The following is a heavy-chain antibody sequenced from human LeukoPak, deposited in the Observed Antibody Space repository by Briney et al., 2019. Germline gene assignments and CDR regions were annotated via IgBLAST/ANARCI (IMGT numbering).Heavy chain of an antibody. D-gene: IGHD6-6*01. CDR1: GGSISTYY. V-gene: IGHV4-4*07. Sequence: SETLSLTCTVSGGSISTYYWSWIRQPVGKGLEWIGRIYTSGSTNYNPSLKSRVTMSVDTSKNQFSLKLSSVTAADTAVYYCARRSGAARLYYFDCWGQGTLVTVSS. J-gene: IGHJ4*02. CDR3: ARRSGAARLYYFDC. CDR2: IYTSGST.